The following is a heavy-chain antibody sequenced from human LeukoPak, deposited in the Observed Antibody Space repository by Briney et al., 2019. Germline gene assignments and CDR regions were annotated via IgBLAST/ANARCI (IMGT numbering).Heavy chain of an antibody. Sequence: GGSLRLSCAASGFTFNTYPMSWVRQAPGKGLEWVSGISSSGDTKDYADSVKGRFTISRDNAKNTLFPQMNTLRAEDTAVYYCAKDFDSSKWFYTHWGQGTLVTVSS. D-gene: IGHD6-13*01. V-gene: IGHV3-23*01. CDR2: ISSSGDTK. CDR1: GFTFNTYP. J-gene: IGHJ4*02. CDR3: AKDFDSSKWFYTH.